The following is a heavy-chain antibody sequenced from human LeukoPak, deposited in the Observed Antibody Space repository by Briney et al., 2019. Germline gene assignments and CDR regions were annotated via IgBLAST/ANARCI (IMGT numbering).Heavy chain of an antibody. Sequence: GASVKVSCKASGYTFTSYGISWVRQAPGQGLEWMGWISAYNGNTNYAQKLQGRVTMTTDTSTSIAYMELRSLRSDDTAVYYCARDLYYYGSGSYFLDPWGQGTLVTVSS. CDR2: ISAYNGNT. CDR3: ARDLYYYGSGSYFLDP. V-gene: IGHV1-18*01. D-gene: IGHD3-10*01. J-gene: IGHJ5*02. CDR1: GYTFTSYG.